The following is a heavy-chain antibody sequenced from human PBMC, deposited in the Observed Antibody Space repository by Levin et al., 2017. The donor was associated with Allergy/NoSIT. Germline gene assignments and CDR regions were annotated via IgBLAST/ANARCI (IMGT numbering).Heavy chain of an antibody. J-gene: IGHJ6*04. CDR3: ASREGIAVAAHYYGLDV. CDR1: GYTFTGYY. V-gene: IGHV1-2*06. D-gene: IGHD6-19*01. CDR2: INPNSGGT. Sequence: PAASVKVSCKASGYTFTGYYMHWVRQAPGQGLEWMGRINPNSGGTNYAQKFQGRVTMTRDTSISTAYLELSRLRSDDTAVYYCASREGIAVAAHYYGLDVWGKGTTDTVSS.